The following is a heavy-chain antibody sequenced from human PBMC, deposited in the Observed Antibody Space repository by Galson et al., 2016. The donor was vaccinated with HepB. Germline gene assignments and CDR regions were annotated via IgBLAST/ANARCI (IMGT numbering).Heavy chain of an antibody. CDR1: GGSMSSNY. Sequence: SETLSLTCTVSGGSMSSNYGSWIRQPPGKGLEWIGYIDYSGSTNYNPSLKSRVTISVDTSKNQFSLNLSSVTAADTAVYNCAGDHPHYYYAMDVWGQGTKVTVSS. V-gene: IGHV4-59*01. J-gene: IGHJ6*02. CDR2: IDYSGST. CDR3: AGDHPHYYYAMDV.